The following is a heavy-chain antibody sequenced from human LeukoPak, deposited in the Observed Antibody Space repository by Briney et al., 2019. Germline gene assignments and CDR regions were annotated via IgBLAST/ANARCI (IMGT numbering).Heavy chain of an antibody. CDR2: IYYSGST. V-gene: IGHV4-39*07. CDR1: GGSISSSSYY. CDR3: ARVQSRLSWFDP. Sequence: KASETLSLTCTVSGGSISSSSYYWGWIRQPPGKGLEWIGSIYYSGSTYYNPSLRSRVTISVDTSKNQFSLRLGSVTAADTAVYYCARVQSRLSWFDPWGQGTLVTVSS. J-gene: IGHJ5*02.